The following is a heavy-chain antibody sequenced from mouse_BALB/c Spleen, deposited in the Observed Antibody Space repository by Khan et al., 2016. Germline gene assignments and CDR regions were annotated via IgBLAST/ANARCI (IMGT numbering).Heavy chain of an antibody. V-gene: IGHV14-3*02. D-gene: IGHD1-1*02. Sequence: VQLQQSGAELVKPGASVKLSCTASAFNIKDTYMHWVKQRPEQGLQWFGRIVPATGNSKYVPKFLGKATITADPSSNPSFLQLSSLTSEDTAASNGAGRGPIFYVGGSDGYWGEGTTLTVSS. CDR1: AFNIKDTY. J-gene: IGHJ2*01. CDR3: AGRGPIFYVGGSDGY. CDR2: IVPATGNS.